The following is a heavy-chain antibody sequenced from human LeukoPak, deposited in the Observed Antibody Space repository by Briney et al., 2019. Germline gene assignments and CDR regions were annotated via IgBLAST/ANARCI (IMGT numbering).Heavy chain of an antibody. D-gene: IGHD3-10*01. CDR3: ARVWSAAWN. V-gene: IGHV3-21*01. Sequence: GGSLRLSCAASVFTFSTYSMNWVRQALREGLEWVSSISSSSSYIYYADSVKGRFTISRDNAKNSLYLQMNSLRAEDTAVYYCARVWSAAWNWGQGTLVTVSS. J-gene: IGHJ4*02. CDR1: VFTFSTYS. CDR2: ISSSSSYI.